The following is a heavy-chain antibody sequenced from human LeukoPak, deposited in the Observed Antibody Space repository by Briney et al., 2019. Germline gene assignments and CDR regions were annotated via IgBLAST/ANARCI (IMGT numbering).Heavy chain of an antibody. CDR1: GYSFTSYW. D-gene: IGHD3-22*01. CDR2: IIPIFGTA. Sequence: KTGESLKISCKGSGYSFTSYWIGWVRQMPGKGLEWMGGIIPIFGTANYAQKFQGRVTITADESTSTAYMELSSLRSEDTAVYYCASAPVVVINSVWFDPWGQGTLVTVSS. J-gene: IGHJ5*02. CDR3: ASAPVVVINSVWFDP. V-gene: IGHV1-69*01.